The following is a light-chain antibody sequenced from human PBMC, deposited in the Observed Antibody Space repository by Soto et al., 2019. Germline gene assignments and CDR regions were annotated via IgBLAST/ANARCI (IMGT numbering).Light chain of an antibody. CDR1: SSDIGSYNY. CDR3: SSYTSSTTLV. CDR2: DVS. Sequence: QSALTQPASVSGSPGQSITISCAGTSSDIGSYNYVSWYQQNPGKAPKLMIYDVSNWPSGISNRFSASKSGNTASLTISGLQAEDEADYYCSSYTSSTTLVFGGGTKLTVL. J-gene: IGLJ2*01. V-gene: IGLV2-14*01.